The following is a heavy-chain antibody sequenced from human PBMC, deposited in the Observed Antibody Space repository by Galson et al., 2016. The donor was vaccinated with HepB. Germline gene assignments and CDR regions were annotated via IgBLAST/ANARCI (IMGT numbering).Heavy chain of an antibody. V-gene: IGHV3-30*18. CDR2: ISADGYYQ. CDR1: GSIFKSYG. Sequence: SLRLSCAASGSIFKSYGIHWVRQAPGKGLEWVAVISADGYYQYYGDSVKGRFSISRDNSNNTVFLQMTSLRTEDTAVYYCAKGAWGTITSFDSWGQGTLVAVSS. CDR3: AKGAWGTITSFDS. D-gene: IGHD1/OR15-1a*01. J-gene: IGHJ4*02.